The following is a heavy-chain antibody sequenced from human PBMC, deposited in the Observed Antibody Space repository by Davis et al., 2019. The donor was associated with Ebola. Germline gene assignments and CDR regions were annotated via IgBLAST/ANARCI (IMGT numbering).Heavy chain of an antibody. Sequence: GESLKISCAASGFTFSSYGMHWVRQAPGKGLEWVAVISYDGSNKYYADSVKGRFTISRDNSKNTLYLQMNSLRAEDTAVYYCARVASGSYYRFDYWGQGTLVTVSS. CDR1: GFTFSSYG. J-gene: IGHJ4*02. CDR3: ARVASGSYYRFDY. V-gene: IGHV3-30*03. D-gene: IGHD1-26*01. CDR2: ISYDGSNK.